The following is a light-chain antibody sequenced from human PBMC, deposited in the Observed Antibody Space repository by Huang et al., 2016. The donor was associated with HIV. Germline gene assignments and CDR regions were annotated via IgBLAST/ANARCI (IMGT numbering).Light chain of an antibody. CDR2: VAS. CDR3: QQSDSTPLT. Sequence: DIQMTQSPSSLSASGGDRVTITCRASQSISTYLNWYQQKPGKAPKLLIHVASTLQSGVPSRCSGSGSGTDFTLTISSLQPEDFATYYCQQSDSTPLTFGGGTRVENK. CDR1: QSISTY. V-gene: IGKV1-39*01. J-gene: IGKJ4*01.